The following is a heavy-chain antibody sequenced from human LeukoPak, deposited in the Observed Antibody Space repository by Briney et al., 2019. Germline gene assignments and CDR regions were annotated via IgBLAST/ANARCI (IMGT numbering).Heavy chain of an antibody. V-gene: IGHV4-59*01. Sequence: PSETLSLTCTVSGGSISSYYWSWIRQPPGKGLEWIGYIYYSGSTNYNPSLKSRVTISVDTSKNQFSLKLSSVTAADTAVYYCARGVTGWYYYDSSKAFDIWGQGTMVTVSS. CDR2: IYYSGST. J-gene: IGHJ3*02. CDR3: ARGVTGWYYYDSSKAFDI. CDR1: GGSISSYY. D-gene: IGHD3-22*01.